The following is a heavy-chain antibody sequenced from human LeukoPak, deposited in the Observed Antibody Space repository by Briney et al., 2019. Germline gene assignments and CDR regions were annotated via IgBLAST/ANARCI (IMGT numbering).Heavy chain of an antibody. J-gene: IGHJ4*02. D-gene: IGHD1-26*01. CDR3: ATSHTLTTGRSWSN. V-gene: IGHV4-38-2*01. CDR2: TYHSGIT. CDR1: GYSISNGYY. Sequence: PSETLSLTSAVSGYSISNGYYCAWIRQPPGKGLEWIRTTYHSGITNYNPSLKSRITISVDTTKNQFSLLLSSVTAADTAVYYCATSHTLTTGRSWSNWGQGTLVTVSS.